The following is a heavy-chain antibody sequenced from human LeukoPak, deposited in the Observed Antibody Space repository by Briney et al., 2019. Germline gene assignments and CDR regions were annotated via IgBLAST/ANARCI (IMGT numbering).Heavy chain of an antibody. Sequence: ASVKVSCKASEYTFTSYYMHWVRQAPGQGLEWMGIINPSGGSTSYAQKFQGRVTMTRDTSTSTVYMELSSLRSEDTAVYYCARESLGMASFDYWGQGTLVTVSS. CDR3: ARESLGMASFDY. J-gene: IGHJ4*02. D-gene: IGHD5-24*01. V-gene: IGHV1-46*01. CDR2: INPSGGST. CDR1: EYTFTSYY.